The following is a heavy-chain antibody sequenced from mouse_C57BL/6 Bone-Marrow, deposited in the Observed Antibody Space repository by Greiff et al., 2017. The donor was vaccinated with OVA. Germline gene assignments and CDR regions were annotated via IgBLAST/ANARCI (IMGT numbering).Heavy chain of an antibody. V-gene: IGHV1-69*01. CDR1: GYTFTSYW. CDR3: ARDYGSSSFDY. D-gene: IGHD1-1*01. CDR2: IDPSDSYT. Sequence: VQLQQPGAELVMPGASVKLSCKASGYTFTSYWMHWVKQRPGQGLEWIGEIDPSDSYTNYNQKFKGKSTLTVEKSSSTAYMQLSSLTSEDSAVYYCARDYGSSSFDYWGQGTTLTVSS. J-gene: IGHJ2*01.